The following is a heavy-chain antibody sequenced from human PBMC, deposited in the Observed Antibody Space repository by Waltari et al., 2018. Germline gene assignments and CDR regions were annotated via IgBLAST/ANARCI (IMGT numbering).Heavy chain of an antibody. Sequence: EVQLVESGGGLVQPGGSLRLSCAASGFTFSSYWMSWVRQAPGKGLEWVANIKQDGSEKYYVDSGKGRFTISRDNAKNSLYLQMNSLRAEDTAVYYCASSAAAGTYYYYGMDVWGQGTTVTVSS. CDR2: IKQDGSEK. V-gene: IGHV3-7*01. J-gene: IGHJ6*02. CDR1: GFTFSSYW. CDR3: ASSAAAGTYYYYGMDV. D-gene: IGHD6-13*01.